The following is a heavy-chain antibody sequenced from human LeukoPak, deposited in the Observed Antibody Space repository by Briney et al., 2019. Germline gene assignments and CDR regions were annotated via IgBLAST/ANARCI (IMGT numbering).Heavy chain of an antibody. CDR2: IYYSGCT. V-gene: IGHV4-59*01. J-gene: IGHJ4*02. Sequence: SETLSLTCTVSGGSISSYYWSWIRQPPGKGLEWIGYIYYSGCTNYNPSLKSRVTISVDTSKNQFSLKLSSVTAADTAVYYCAGGANDYDYVWGSSYYFDYWGQGTLVTVSS. D-gene: IGHD3-16*01. CDR3: AGGANDYDYVWGSSYYFDY. CDR1: GGSISSYY.